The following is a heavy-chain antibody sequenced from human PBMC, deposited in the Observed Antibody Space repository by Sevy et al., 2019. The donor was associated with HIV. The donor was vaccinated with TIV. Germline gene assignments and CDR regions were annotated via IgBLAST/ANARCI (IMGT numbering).Heavy chain of an antibody. CDR1: GFPFTTYA. CDR2: ISFNGGNK. CDR3: ARDVSWGERLGQLSAYFDY. J-gene: IGHJ4*02. V-gene: IGHV3-30-3*01. D-gene: IGHD3-16*02. Sequence: GGSLRLSCAASGFPFTTYAVHWVRQAPGKGLEWLAVISFNGGNKFYADSVRGRFTISRDNSENTMYLQMNSLRVEDTAMYYCARDVSWGERLGQLSAYFDYWGQGTLVTVSS.